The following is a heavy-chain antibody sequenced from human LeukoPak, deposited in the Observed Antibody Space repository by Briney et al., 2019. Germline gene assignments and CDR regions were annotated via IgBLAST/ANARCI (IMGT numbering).Heavy chain of an antibody. CDR2: ISYDGSNK. Sequence: GRSLRLSCAASGFTFSSYGMHWVRQAPGKGLEWVAVISYDGSNKYYADSVKGRFTISRDNSKNTLYLQMNSLRAEDTAVYYCATRGGEWETGAFDYWGQGTLVTVSS. CDR3: ATRGGEWETGAFDY. J-gene: IGHJ4*02. CDR1: GFTFSSYG. D-gene: IGHD1-26*01. V-gene: IGHV3-30*03.